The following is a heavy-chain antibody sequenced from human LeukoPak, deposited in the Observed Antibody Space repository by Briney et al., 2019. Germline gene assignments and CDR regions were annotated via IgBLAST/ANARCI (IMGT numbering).Heavy chain of an antibody. J-gene: IGHJ6*03. CDR1: GYNFPIYW. D-gene: IGHD6-13*01. CDR2: IYPDDSNT. CDR3: ARQGAAGKYYYYYMDV. V-gene: IGHV5-51*01. Sequence: GESLKISCQGSGYNFPIYWIGWVRQMPGQGLEWMGTIYPDDSNTIYGPSFQGQATISADKSINTAYLEWSSLKASDTAIYYCARQGAAGKYYYYYMDVWGKGTTVTVSS.